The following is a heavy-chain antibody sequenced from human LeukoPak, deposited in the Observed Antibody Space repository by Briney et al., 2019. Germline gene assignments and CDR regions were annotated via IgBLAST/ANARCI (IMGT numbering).Heavy chain of an antibody. CDR3: ARGLNGDQYYYYYMDV. D-gene: IGHD4-17*01. CDR1: GGPISSYY. CDR2: IYYSGST. V-gene: IGHV4-59*01. Sequence: PSETLSLTCTVSGGPISSYYWSWIRQPPGKGLEWIGYIYYSGSTNYNPSLKSRVTISVDTSRNQFSLKLSSVTAADTAVYYCARGLNGDQYYYYYMDVWGKGTTVTVSS. J-gene: IGHJ6*03.